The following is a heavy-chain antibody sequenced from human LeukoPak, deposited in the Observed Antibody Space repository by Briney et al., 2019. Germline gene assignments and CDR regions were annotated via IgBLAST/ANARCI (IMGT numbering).Heavy chain of an antibody. CDR3: ARDLGYGDFSDCFDY. Sequence: GRSLTLSCAASGFTVSSYSTGWVRHAPGKGLEWVSSISISSSYIYYADSVKGRFTISRDNAKNSLYLQMNSLRAEDTAVYYCARDLGYGDFSDCFDYWGQGTLVTVSS. D-gene: IGHD4-17*01. CDR1: GFTVSSYS. CDR2: ISISSSYI. V-gene: IGHV3-21*01. J-gene: IGHJ4*02.